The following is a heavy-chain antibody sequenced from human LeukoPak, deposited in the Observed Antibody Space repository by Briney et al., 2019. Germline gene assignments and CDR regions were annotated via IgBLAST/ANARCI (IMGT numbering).Heavy chain of an antibody. CDR1: GGSISSYY. V-gene: IGHV4-59*08. D-gene: IGHD2-21*02. J-gene: IGHJ4*02. Sequence: SETLSLTCTVSGGSISSYYWSWIRQPPGKGLEWIGYIYYSGSTNYNPSLKSRVTISADTSKNQFSLKLSSVTAADTAVYYCARRSVTAAFDYWGQGTLVTVSS. CDR3: ARRSVTAAFDY. CDR2: IYYSGST.